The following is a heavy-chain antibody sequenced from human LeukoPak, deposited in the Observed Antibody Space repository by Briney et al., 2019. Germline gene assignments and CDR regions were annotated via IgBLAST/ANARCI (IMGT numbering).Heavy chain of an antibody. D-gene: IGHD3-10*01. J-gene: IGHJ4*02. CDR1: GYTLTSHG. CDR2: ISAYNGDT. CDR3: ARGGSGSYYDY. V-gene: IGHV1-18*01. Sequence: ASVKVSCKASGYTLTSHGITWVRQAPEQGFEWMGWISAYNGDTKYPETSQVRVTLTTDTSTNTVYMELRNLKSDDTAVYYCARGGSGSYYDYWGQGTLITVSS.